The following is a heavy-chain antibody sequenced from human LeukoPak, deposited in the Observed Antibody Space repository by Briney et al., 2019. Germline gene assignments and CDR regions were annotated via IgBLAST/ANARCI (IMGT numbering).Heavy chain of an antibody. CDR2: ISSSGSTI. J-gene: IGHJ6*04. D-gene: IGHD3-10*02. V-gene: IGHV3-48*04. CDR1: GFTFSSYS. CDR3: AELGITMIGGV. Sequence: GGSLRPSCAVSGFTFSSYSMNGVRQAPGKGLEWVSYISSSGSTIYYADSVKGRFTISRDNAKNSLYLQMNSLRAEDTAVYYCAELGITMIGGVWGKGTTVTISS.